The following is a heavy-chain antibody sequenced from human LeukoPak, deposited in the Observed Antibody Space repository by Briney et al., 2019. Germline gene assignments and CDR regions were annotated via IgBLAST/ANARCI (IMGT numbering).Heavy chain of an antibody. D-gene: IGHD3-9*01. J-gene: IGHJ4*02. CDR3: AKGVLTDDFDY. V-gene: IGHV3-23*01. CDR2: ISGSGGST. CDR1: GFTFNSYG. Sequence: GGSLRLSCAASGFTFNSYGIHWVRQAPGKGLEWVSAISGSGGSTYYADSVKGRFTISRDNSKNTLYLQMNSLRAEDTAVYYCAKGVLTDDFDYWGQGTLVTVSS.